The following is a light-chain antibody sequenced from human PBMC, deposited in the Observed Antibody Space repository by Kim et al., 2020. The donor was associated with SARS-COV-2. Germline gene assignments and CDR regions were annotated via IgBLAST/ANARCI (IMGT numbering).Light chain of an antibody. J-gene: IGLJ2*01. CDR3: QVWHTGGDRVV. CDR2: YDT. V-gene: IGLV3-21*01. CDR1: NIGDYR. Sequence: SYELTQPASVSVAPGQTARITCRGDNIGDYRVHWYQQKPGQAPLLVIYYDTDRPSGIPERFSGSNSGTTVTLTISSVEAGDEADYYCQVWHTGGDRVVFGGGTQLTVL.